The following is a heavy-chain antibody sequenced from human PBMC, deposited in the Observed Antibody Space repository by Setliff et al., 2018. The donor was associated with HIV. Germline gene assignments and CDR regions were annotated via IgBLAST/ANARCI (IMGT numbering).Heavy chain of an antibody. CDR3: ARQPLYNDYDWRSYYFDY. CDR1: GYSISSGCY. D-gene: IGHD5-12*01. Sequence: SETLSLTCAVSGYSISSGCYWGWIRQPPGKGLEWIGSMYHTGCTYYSPSLNSRFTISVDTSKNQFSLKLRSVTAADTAVYYCARQPLYNDYDWRSYYFDYWGQGSLVTVSS. CDR2: MYHTGCT. V-gene: IGHV4-38-2*01. J-gene: IGHJ4*02.